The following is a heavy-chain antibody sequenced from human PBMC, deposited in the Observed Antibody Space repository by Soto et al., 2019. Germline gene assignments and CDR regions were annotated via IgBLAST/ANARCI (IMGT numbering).Heavy chain of an antibody. V-gene: IGHV4-59*08. CDR3: ARHTPLDIVVVVATSWFDP. J-gene: IGHJ5*02. D-gene: IGHD2-15*01. CDR1: GGSISSYY. Sequence: QVQLQESGPGLVKPSETLSLTCTVSGGSISSYYWSWIRQPPGKGLEWIGYIYDSGSTNYNPSPKSRVTISVDTSKNQFSLKLRSVTAADTAVYYCARHTPLDIVVVVATSWFDPWGQGTLVTVSS. CDR2: IYDSGST.